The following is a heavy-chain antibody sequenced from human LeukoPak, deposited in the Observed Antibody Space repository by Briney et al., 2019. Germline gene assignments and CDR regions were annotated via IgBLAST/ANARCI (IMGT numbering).Heavy chain of an antibody. D-gene: IGHD1-26*01. CDR2: FDPEDGET. J-gene: IGHJ1*01. Sequence: ASVKVSFKVSGYTLTELSMHWVRQAPGKGLEWMGGFDPEDGETIYTQKFQGRVTMTEDASTDTAYMELSSLRSEDTAVYYCATVGSGSYPGEYFQHWGQGTLVTVSS. CDR1: GYTLTELS. CDR3: ATVGSGSYPGEYFQH. V-gene: IGHV1-24*01.